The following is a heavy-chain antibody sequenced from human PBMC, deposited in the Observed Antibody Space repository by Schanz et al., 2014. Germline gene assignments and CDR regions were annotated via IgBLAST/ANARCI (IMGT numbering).Heavy chain of an antibody. J-gene: IGHJ5*02. Sequence: QVQVIQSGPEVKKPGASVKVSCKASGYTFTNHYLHWVRQAPGQGLEWMGRISPSSGGTNYARNFQGRVTMPKDTSINTVYIELSTLTSDDTAVYYCARESVSRTRWFDPWGQGTLVTVSS. D-gene: IGHD3-3*01. CDR1: GYTFTNHY. V-gene: IGHV1-2*06. CDR3: ARESVSRTRWFDP. CDR2: ISPSSGGT.